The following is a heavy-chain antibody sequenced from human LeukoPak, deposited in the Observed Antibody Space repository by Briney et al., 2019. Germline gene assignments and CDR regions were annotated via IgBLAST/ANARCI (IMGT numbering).Heavy chain of an antibody. Sequence: SETLSLTCTVSGGSISSYYWSWTRQPPGKGLEWIGYIYYSGSTNYNPSLKSRVTISVDTSKNQFSLKLSSVTAADTAVYYCARHPDVDTAHFDYWGQGTLVTVSS. V-gene: IGHV4-59*08. CDR3: ARHPDVDTAHFDY. CDR2: IYYSGST. D-gene: IGHD5-18*01. J-gene: IGHJ4*02. CDR1: GGSISSYY.